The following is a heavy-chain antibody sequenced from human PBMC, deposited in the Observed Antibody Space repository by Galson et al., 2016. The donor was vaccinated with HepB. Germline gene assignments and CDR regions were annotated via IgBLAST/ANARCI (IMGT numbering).Heavy chain of an antibody. D-gene: IGHD2-2*01. CDR2: ISFSGST. J-gene: IGHJ4*02. CDR3: ARDRGYCSRTSCYDHLNSDY. CDR1: GGSISSGVYY. V-gene: IGHV4-31*03. Sequence: LSLTCSVSGGSISSGVYYWSWIRQHPGKGLEWIGYISFSGSTHYNPSLKSRVTISADTSKMQFSLQLTSVTAADTAVYYCARDRGYCSRTSCYDHLNSDYWGQGILVTVSS.